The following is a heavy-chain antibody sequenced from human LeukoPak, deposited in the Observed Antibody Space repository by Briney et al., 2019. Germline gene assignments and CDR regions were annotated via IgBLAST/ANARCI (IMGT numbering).Heavy chain of an antibody. Sequence: QPGGSLRLSCAASGFTFSSYNMNWVRQTPGKGLEWVSSISSSSSFIYYADSVKGRFTISRDNAKNSLYLQMNSLRAEDTAVYYCARDVLIAADGVIRLDAFDIWGQGTVVTVSS. CDR3: ARDVLIAADGVIRLDAFDI. V-gene: IGHV3-21*01. CDR2: ISSSSSFI. CDR1: GFTFSSYN. J-gene: IGHJ3*02. D-gene: IGHD6-13*01.